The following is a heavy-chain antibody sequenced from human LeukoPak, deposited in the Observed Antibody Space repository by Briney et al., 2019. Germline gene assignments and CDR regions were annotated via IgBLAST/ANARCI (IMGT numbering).Heavy chain of an antibody. CDR1: GFTVSSNY. J-gene: IGHJ3*02. Sequence: GGSLRLSCAASGFTVSSNYMSWVRQAPGKGLEWVSSISSSSSYIYYADSVKGRFTISRDNAKNSLYLQMNSLRAEDTAVYYCARGRKSVPYAFDIWGQGTMVTVSS. V-gene: IGHV3-21*01. D-gene: IGHD5/OR15-5a*01. CDR3: ARGRKSVPYAFDI. CDR2: ISSSSSYI.